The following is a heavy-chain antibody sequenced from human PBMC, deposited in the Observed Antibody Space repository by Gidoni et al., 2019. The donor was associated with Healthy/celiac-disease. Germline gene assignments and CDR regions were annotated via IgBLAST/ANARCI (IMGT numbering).Heavy chain of an antibody. Sequence: QVLLVQSGAEVKKPGASVTVPCKASGYTFTSYGFSWVRQAPGQGLEWMGWISPYNGNTNYAQKLQCRVTMTTDTSTSTAYMELRSLRSEDTAVYYCARDIGYCSGGSCYFPIFIPENYFDYWGQGTLVTVSS. J-gene: IGHJ4*02. V-gene: IGHV1-18*04. CDR2: ISPYNGNT. CDR1: GYTFTSYG. D-gene: IGHD2-15*01. CDR3: ARDIGYCSGGSCYFPIFIPENYFDY.